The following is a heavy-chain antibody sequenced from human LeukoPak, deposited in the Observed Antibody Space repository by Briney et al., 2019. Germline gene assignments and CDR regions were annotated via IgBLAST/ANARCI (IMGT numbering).Heavy chain of an antibody. D-gene: IGHD2-2*01. CDR2: FDPEDGET. CDR1: GYTLTELS. J-gene: IGHJ6*03. CDR3: AREVSPNIVVVPAYYYYMDV. Sequence: ASVKVSCRVSGYTLTELSMHWVRQAPGKGLEWKGGFDPEDGETIYAQKLRGRVTMTRDTSISTAYMELSRLRSDDTAVYYCAREVSPNIVVVPAYYYYMDVWGKGTTVTISS. V-gene: IGHV1-24*01.